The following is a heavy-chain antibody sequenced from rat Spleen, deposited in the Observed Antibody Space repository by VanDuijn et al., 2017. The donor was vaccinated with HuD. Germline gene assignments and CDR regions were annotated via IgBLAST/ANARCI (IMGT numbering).Heavy chain of an antibody. CDR3: TTLDA. CDR1: GFTFSNYG. V-gene: IGHV5-25*01. Sequence: EVELVESGGGLVQPGRSMKLSCAASGFTFSNYGMAWVRQAPTKGLEWVASISTSGGSTYYRDSVKGRFTISRDNAKSTLYLQMDSLRSEDTATYYCTTLDAWGQGASVTVSS. J-gene: IGHJ4*01. CDR2: ISTSGGST.